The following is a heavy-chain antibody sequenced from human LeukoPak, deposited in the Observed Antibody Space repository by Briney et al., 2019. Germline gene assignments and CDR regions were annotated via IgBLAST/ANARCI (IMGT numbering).Heavy chain of an antibody. CDR2: INPSGGST. D-gene: IGHD1-26*01. CDR1: GYTFTSYY. V-gene: IGHV1-46*01. J-gene: IGHJ4*02. Sequence: ASEKVSCKASGYTFTSYYTHWVRQAPGQGLEWMGIINPSGGSTSYAQKFQGRVTMTRDTSTSTVCMELSSLRSEDTAVYYCARGRVGANIDYWGQGTLVTVSS. CDR3: ARGRVGANIDY.